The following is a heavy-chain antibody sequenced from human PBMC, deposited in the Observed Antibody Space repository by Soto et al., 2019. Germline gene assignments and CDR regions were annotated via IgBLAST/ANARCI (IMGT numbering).Heavy chain of an antibody. J-gene: IGHJ5*02. V-gene: IGHV4-39*01. CDR1: GGSIISSDYY. D-gene: IGHD5-18*01. CDR2: IFYSGST. Sequence: LSLTCTVSGGSIISSDYYWGWIRQSPGKGLEWIGSIFYSGSTESTSYNSSLKSRLTISVDTSKNQFSLKLDSVTAADTGIYYCARRGYGSRFLDWFDPWGQGPLVTVS. CDR3: ARRGYGSRFLDWFDP.